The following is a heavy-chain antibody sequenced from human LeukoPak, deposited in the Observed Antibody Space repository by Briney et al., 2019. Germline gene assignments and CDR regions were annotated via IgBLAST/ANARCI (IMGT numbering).Heavy chain of an antibody. CDR1: GGSISSYY. CDR3: ARQFWSGDNFDY. CDR2: IYYSGST. D-gene: IGHD3-3*01. Sequence: SETLSLTCTVSGGSISSYYWSWIRQPPGKGLEWIGYIYYSGSTNYNPSLKSRVTISVDTSKNQFSLKLSSVTAADTAVYYCARQFWSGDNFDYWGQGTLVTVSS. J-gene: IGHJ4*02. V-gene: IGHV4-59*01.